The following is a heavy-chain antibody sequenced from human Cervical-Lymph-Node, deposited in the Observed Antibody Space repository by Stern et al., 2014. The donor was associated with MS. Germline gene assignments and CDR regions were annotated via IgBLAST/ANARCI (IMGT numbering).Heavy chain of an antibody. CDR2: ISAYNGKT. J-gene: IGHJ4*02. V-gene: IGHV1-18*01. CDR3: ARERPIYGGNYYTRTLDY. D-gene: IGHD1-26*01. CDR1: GYTLTSYG. Sequence: QMQLVQSGAEVKKPGASVKVSCKASGYTLTSYGISWVRQAPGQGLEWMGWISAYNGKTNYAQKLQGRVTMTTDTSTSTAYMELRSLRSDDTAVYYCARERPIYGGNYYTRTLDYWGQGTLVTVSS.